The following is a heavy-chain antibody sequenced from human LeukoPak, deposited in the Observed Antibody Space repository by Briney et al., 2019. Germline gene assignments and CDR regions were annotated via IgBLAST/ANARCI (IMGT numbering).Heavy chain of an antibody. CDR3: AREVLDESTQTYWSAMDV. D-gene: IGHD2-8*02. CDR1: GDTYGKYA. CDR2: IIPILRMA. J-gene: IGHJ6*02. V-gene: IGHV1-69*04. Sequence: VASVTVSCKASGDTYGKYAISWVRQAPGQGLEWMGRIIPILRMANYAQKFQGRVTINADKSTGTVYMELSSLISDDTAVYYCAREVLDESTQTYWSAMDVWGQGTTVTVSS.